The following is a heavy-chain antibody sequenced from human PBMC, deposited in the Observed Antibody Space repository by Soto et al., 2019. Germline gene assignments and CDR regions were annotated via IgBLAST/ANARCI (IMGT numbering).Heavy chain of an antibody. CDR1: GFTFSSYG. Sequence: GGSLRLSCAASGFTFSSYGMHWVRQAPGKGLEWVAVIWYDGSNKYYADSVKGRFTISRDNSKNTLYLQMNSLRAEDTAVYYCARETGIMITFGGVYYFDYWGQGTLVTVSS. V-gene: IGHV3-33*01. CDR3: ARETGIMITFGGVYYFDY. CDR2: IWYDGSNK. D-gene: IGHD3-16*01. J-gene: IGHJ4*02.